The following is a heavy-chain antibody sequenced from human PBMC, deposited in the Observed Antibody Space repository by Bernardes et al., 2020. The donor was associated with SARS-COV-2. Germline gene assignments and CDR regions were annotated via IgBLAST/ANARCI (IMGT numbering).Heavy chain of an antibody. J-gene: IGHJ4*02. CDR3: TIRLVPVGTFDY. CDR2: IRSKANSHST. D-gene: IGHD6-13*01. CDR1: EFIFSDAA. Sequence: GPLRLSSAASEFIFSDAAIHWVRQASGKGLQWVGRIRSKANSHSTSSAASVQGRFTISRDDSKNTAYLQMNSLKTEDTAVYYCTIRLVPVGTFDYWGQGTLVTVSS. V-gene: IGHV3-73*01.